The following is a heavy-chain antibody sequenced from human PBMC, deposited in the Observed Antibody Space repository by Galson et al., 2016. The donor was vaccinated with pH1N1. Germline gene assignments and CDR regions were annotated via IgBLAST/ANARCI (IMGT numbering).Heavy chain of an antibody. V-gene: IGHV5-51*03. CDR3: ASGGYCSGGSRYSAAFDI. Sequence: QSGAEVKKPGESLKISCKGSGYSFTSYWIGWVRQMPGKGLEWMGIIYPGDSDTRYSPSFQGQVTISADKSISTAYLQWSSLKASDTAMYYCASGGYCSGGSRYSAAFDIWGQGTMVTVSS. CDR1: GYSFTSYW. CDR2: IYPGDSDT. J-gene: IGHJ3*02. D-gene: IGHD2-15*01.